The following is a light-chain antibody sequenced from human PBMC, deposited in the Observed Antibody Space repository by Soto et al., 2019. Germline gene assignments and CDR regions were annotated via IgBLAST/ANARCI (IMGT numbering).Light chain of an antibody. J-gene: IGKJ2*01. CDR2: GAS. CDR1: QSVTSRY. Sequence: EIVLTQSPGTLSLSPGERATLSCRASQSVTSRYLAWYQQKPGQAPRLLIYGASSRATGIPDRFSGSGSGTAFTLTISTLEPADFVVYYCQHSGCSSSYTFGQGTNLEIK. V-gene: IGKV3-20*01. CDR3: QHSGCSSSYT.